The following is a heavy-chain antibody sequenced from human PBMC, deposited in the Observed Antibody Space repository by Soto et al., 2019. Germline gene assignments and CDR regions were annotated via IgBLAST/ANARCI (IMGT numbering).Heavy chain of an antibody. J-gene: IGHJ4*02. Sequence: PGGSLRLSCTASGFTFTSYGMGWVRQAPGKGLQWVSTIRGDGGQTHYTDSVKGRFSISRDNSKNTVYLQMDSLRAEDTAMYFCARDVGLDSDDFFAYWDQGTQVTVSS. CDR3: ARDVGLDSDDFFAY. CDR2: IRGDGGQT. CDR1: GFTFTSYG. V-gene: IGHV3-23*01. D-gene: IGHD3-9*01.